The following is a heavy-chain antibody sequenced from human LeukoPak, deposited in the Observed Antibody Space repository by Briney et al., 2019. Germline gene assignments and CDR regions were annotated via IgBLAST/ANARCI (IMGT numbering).Heavy chain of an antibody. CDR1: GFTFSNYG. Sequence: PGGSLRLSCAASGFTFSNYGMQWVRQAPGKGLEWVGFIRSKAYGGTTEYAASVKGRFTISRDDSKSIAYLQMNSLKTEDTAVYYCTRDGRVWDFWSGYMWGTTHHYYYYGMDVWGQGTTVTVSS. CDR2: IRSKAYGGTT. D-gene: IGHD3-3*01. CDR3: TRDGRVWDFWSGYMWGTTHHYYYYGMDV. V-gene: IGHV3-49*04. J-gene: IGHJ6*02.